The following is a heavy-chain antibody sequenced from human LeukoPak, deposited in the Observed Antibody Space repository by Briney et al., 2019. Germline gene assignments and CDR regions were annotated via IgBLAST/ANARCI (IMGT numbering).Heavy chain of an antibody. CDR1: GYTFTSYG. V-gene: IGHV1-18*01. CDR3: AREHSGFAYFDY. D-gene: IGHD5-12*01. CDR2: ISAYNGNT. Sequence: ASMKVSCKASGYTFTSYGISWVRQAPGQGLEWMGWISAYNGNTNYAQKLQGRVTITADKSTSTAYMELSSLRSEDTAVYYCAREHSGFAYFDYWGQGTLVTVSS. J-gene: IGHJ4*02.